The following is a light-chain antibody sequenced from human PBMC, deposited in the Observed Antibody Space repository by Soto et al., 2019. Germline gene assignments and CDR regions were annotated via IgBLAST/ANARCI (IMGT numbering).Light chain of an antibody. CDR2: DVS. J-gene: IGLJ2*01. Sequence: QSALTQPASVSGSPGQSITIPCTGTSSDVGAYNFVSWYQQHPGKAPKLIIYDVSNRPSGISNRFSGSKSGNTASLTISGLQAEDEADYYCSSYTSSSTLIFGGGTKVTVL. V-gene: IGLV2-14*03. CDR1: SSDVGAYNF. CDR3: SSYTSSSTLI.